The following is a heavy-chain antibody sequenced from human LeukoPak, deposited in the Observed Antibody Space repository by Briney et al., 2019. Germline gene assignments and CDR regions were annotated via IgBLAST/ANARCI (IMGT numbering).Heavy chain of an antibody. Sequence: GRSLRLSCAASGFTFSSYAMHWVRQAPGKGLEWVAVISYDGSNKYYADSVKGRFTISRDNSKNTLYLQMNSLRAEDTAVYYCATGFWSGYFGPYYYYYGMDVWGQGTTVTVSS. J-gene: IGHJ6*02. V-gene: IGHV3-30-3*01. CDR1: GFTFSSYA. CDR3: ATGFWSGYFGPYYYYYGMDV. D-gene: IGHD3-3*01. CDR2: ISYDGSNK.